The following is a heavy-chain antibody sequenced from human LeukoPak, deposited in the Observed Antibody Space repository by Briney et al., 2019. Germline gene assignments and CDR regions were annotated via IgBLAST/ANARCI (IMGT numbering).Heavy chain of an antibody. D-gene: IGHD3-22*01. CDR2: IRSGAYTT. J-gene: IGHJ1*01. CDR3: AKDLDDSSGFYSFHH. Sequence: PGGSLRLSCTASGFTFASYAMSWARQAPGKGLEWVSTIRSGAYTTHYADSVKGRFTISRDNSKSTLYLQMNSLRAEDTAVYYCAKDLDDSSGFYSFHHWGQGTLVTVSS. V-gene: IGHV3-23*01. CDR1: GFTFASYA.